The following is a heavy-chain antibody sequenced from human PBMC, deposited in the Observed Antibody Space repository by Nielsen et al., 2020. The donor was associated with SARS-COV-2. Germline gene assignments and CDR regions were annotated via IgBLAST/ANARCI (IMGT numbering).Heavy chain of an antibody. D-gene: IGHD3-3*01. CDR2: IYYSGST. J-gene: IGHJ6*02. CDR3: ARERVGGITIFGVVTRYGMDV. CDR1: GGSISSGDYY. V-gene: IGHV4-30-4*01. Sequence: SETLSLTCTVSGGSISSGDYYWSWIRQSPGKGLEWIGYIYYSGSTYYNPSLKSRVTISVDTSKNQFSLKLSSVTAADTALYYCARERVGGITIFGVVTRYGMDVWGQGTTVTVSS.